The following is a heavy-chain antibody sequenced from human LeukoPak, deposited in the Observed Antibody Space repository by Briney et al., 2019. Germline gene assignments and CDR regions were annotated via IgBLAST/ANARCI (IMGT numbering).Heavy chain of an antibody. V-gene: IGHV4-34*01. Sequence: SETLSLTCAVYGGSFSGYYWSWIRQPPGKGLEWIGEINHSGSTNYNPSLKSRVTISVDTSKNQFSLKLTSVTAADTAVYYCARGHDGVVGWFAPWGRGTLVTVSS. CDR1: GGSFSGYY. CDR3: ARGHDGVVGWFAP. CDR2: INHSGST. D-gene: IGHD2-15*01. J-gene: IGHJ5*02.